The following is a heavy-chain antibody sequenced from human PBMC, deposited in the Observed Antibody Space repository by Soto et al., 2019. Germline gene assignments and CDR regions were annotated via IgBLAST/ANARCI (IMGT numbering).Heavy chain of an antibody. CDR2: INPKSGGT. Sequence: ASVKVSCKASGYSFTDYHIHWVRQAPGQGLEWLGRINPKSGGTSTAQKFQGWVTMTTDTSISTASMELTRLTSDDTAIYYCARGDSTDCSNGVCSFFYF. D-gene: IGHD2-8*01. CDR3: ARGDSTDCSNGVCSFFYF. J-gene: IGHJ1*01. V-gene: IGHV1-2*04. CDR1: GYSFTDYH.